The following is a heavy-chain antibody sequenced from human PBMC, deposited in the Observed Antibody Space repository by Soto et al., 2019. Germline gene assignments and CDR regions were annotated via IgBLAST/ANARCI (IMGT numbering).Heavy chain of an antibody. CDR1: GGSISSSSHY. D-gene: IGHD6-13*01. CDR3: ARHPGIAAHFDF. CDR2: IYYRGSA. Sequence: SETLSLTCSVSGGSISSSSHYWGWMRQSPGKGLGWIGSIYYRGSAYYNPSLKSRVTISVDTSKNQFSLKLRSVTAADTSVYYCARHPGIAAHFDFWGQGTLVTVSS. V-gene: IGHV4-39*01. J-gene: IGHJ4*02.